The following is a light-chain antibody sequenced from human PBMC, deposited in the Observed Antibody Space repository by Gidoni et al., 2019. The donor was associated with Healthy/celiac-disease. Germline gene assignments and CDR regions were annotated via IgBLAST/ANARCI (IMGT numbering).Light chain of an antibody. CDR2: YNN. Sequence: QSVLTQPPSASGTPGPRVTISCSGSSSNIGSNTVNWYQQLPGTAPKLLIYYNNQRPSGVPDRFSGSKSGTSAALAISGLQSEDEADYYCAAWDDSLNGWVFGGGTKLTVL. CDR3: AAWDDSLNGWV. CDR1: SSNIGSNT. J-gene: IGLJ3*02. V-gene: IGLV1-44*01.